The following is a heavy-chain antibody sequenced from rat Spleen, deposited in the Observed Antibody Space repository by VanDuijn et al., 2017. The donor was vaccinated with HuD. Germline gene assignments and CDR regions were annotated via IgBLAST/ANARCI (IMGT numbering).Heavy chain of an antibody. CDR3: AKENSSPYVMDA. J-gene: IGHJ4*01. Sequence: EVQLVESGGGLVQPGRSLKLSCAASGRTFSDYYMAWVRQAPTKGLEWVAYISTGGTTTYYRDSVKGRFTISRDNAKNTVYLQMNSLRSEDTATYYCAKENSSPYVMDAWGQGASVTVSS. V-gene: IGHV5-27*01. CDR1: GRTFSDYY. D-gene: IGHD1-2*01. CDR2: ISTGGTTT.